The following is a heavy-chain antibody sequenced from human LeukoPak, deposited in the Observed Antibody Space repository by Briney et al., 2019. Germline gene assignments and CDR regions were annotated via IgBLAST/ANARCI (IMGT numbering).Heavy chain of an antibody. CDR1: GFTVSSNY. V-gene: IGHV3-23*01. D-gene: IGHD3-22*01. CDR2: ISGSGGST. Sequence: GGSLRLSCAASGFTVSSNYMSWVRQAPGKGLEWVSAISGSGGSTYYADSVKGRFTISRDNSKNTLYLQMNSLRAEDTAVYYCAKDWHYYDSSGYYSGMDYWGQGTLVSVSS. CDR3: AKDWHYYDSSGYYSGMDY. J-gene: IGHJ4*02.